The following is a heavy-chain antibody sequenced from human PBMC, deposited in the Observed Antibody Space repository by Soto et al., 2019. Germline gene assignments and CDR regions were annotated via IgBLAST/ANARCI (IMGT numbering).Heavy chain of an antibody. CDR1: GFTFSSYA. J-gene: IGHJ4*02. CDR2: ISGSDIST. CDR3: AKDTGLGGTGSLCFDY. Sequence: PGGSLRLSCAASGFTFSSYAMSWVRQAPGKGLEWVSTISGSDISTYYADSVKGRFTISRDNSKNTLYLQMNSLRAEDTAVYYCAKDTGLGGTGSLCFDYWGQGTLVTVSS. D-gene: IGHD1-1*01. V-gene: IGHV3-23*01.